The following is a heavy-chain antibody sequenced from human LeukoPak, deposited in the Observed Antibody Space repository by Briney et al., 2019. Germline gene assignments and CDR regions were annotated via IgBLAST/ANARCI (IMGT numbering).Heavy chain of an antibody. CDR3: ARVELTFLEWFNYYFDY. Sequence: ASVKVSCKASGYTFTGYYMHWVRQAPGQGLEWMGWINPNSGGTNYAQKFQGRVTMTRDTSISTAYMELSRLRSDDTAVYYCARVELTFLEWFNYYFDYWGQGTLVTVS. D-gene: IGHD3-3*02. CDR1: GYTFTGYY. CDR2: INPNSGGT. V-gene: IGHV1-2*02. J-gene: IGHJ4*02.